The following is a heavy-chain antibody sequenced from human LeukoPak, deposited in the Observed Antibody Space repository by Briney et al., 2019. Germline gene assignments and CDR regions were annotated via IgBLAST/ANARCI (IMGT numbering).Heavy chain of an antibody. Sequence: SETLSLTCTVSGGSISSSSYFWGWIRQPPGKGLEWIGSIYHSGSTYYNPSLKSRVTISPDTSKNQFSLKLSSVTAADTAIYYCARAYHSSWYLNWFDPWGQGTLVTVSS. J-gene: IGHJ5*02. CDR3: ARAYHSSWYLNWFDP. CDR2: IYHSGST. V-gene: IGHV4-39*07. CDR1: GGSISSSSYF. D-gene: IGHD6-13*01.